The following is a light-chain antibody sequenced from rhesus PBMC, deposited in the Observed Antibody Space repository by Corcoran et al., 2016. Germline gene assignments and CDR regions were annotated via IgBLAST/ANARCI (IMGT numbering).Light chain of an antibody. CDR1: QNIYSN. J-gene: IGKJ2*01. Sequence: DIQMTQSPSALSASVGDRVTISCRASQNIYSNLAWYQQKPGKAPKFLSYAASRLQTGIPSRFSGSGFGTDFTFTISSLQPEDSATYYCQHYYDDPYSFGQGTKVEIK. CDR3: QHYYDDPYS. V-gene: IGKV1S8*01. CDR2: AAS.